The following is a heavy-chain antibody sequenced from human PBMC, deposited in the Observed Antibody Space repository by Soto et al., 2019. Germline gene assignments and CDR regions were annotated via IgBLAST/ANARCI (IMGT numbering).Heavy chain of an antibody. D-gene: IGHD5-18*01. Sequence: ESGGGLVQPGGSLRLSCEASGLPVSTNYLSWVRQAPGKGLGWVSVIYSGGSTYYADSVKGGFTMSRHNSKNTLDLHMNSLRADDTAVYYCARGKVDTAIFNPWGQGTLVTVSS. CDR2: IYSGGST. J-gene: IGHJ5*02. V-gene: IGHV3-53*04. CDR1: GLPVSTNY. CDR3: ARGKVDTAIFNP.